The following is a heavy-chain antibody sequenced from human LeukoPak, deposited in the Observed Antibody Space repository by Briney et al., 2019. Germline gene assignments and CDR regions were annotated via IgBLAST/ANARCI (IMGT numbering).Heavy chain of an antibody. J-gene: IGHJ4*02. Sequence: GGSLRLSCAASGFTFSSYAMSWVRQAPGKGLEWVSAISGSGGSTYYADSVKGRFTISRDDSKNTLYLQMNSLRAEDTAVYYCAKVSSSSCYGWNDYWGQGTLVTVSS. V-gene: IGHV3-23*01. D-gene: IGHD2-2*01. CDR1: GFTFSSYA. CDR3: AKVSSSSCYGWNDY. CDR2: ISGSGGST.